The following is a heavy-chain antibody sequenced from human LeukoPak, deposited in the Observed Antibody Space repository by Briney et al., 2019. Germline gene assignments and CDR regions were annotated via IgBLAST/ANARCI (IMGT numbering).Heavy chain of an antibody. CDR3: ARSTNDYGDYFDY. CDR2: INPNSGGT. D-gene: IGHD4-17*01. V-gene: IGHV1-2*02. Sequence: GASVKVSCKASGYTFTGYHMHWVRQAPGQGLEWMGWINPNSGGTNYAQKFQGRVTMTRDTSISTAYMELSRLRSDDTAVYYCARSTNDYGDYFDYWGQGTLVTVSS. J-gene: IGHJ4*02. CDR1: GYTFTGYH.